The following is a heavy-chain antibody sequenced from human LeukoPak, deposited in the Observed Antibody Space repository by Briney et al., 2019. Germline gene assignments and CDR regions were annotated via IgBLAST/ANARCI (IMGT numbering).Heavy chain of an antibody. CDR1: GGSFSDYY. CDR3: GRGATNCSSSSCPPLYYYYMDV. CDR2: IHHIGNT. V-gene: IGHV4-34*01. Sequence: PSETLSLTCAVYGGSFSDYYWSWIRQPPGKGLEWIGEIHHIGNTNYNPSLKSRVTILVDTSKNEFSLKLSSMSGAETAVYYWGRGATNCSSSSCPPLYYYYMDVWGKGTTVTVSS. D-gene: IGHD2-15*01. J-gene: IGHJ6*03.